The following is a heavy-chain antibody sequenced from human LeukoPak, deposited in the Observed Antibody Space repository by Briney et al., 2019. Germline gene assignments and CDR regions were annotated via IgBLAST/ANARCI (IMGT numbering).Heavy chain of an antibody. J-gene: IGHJ3*02. CDR2: INPNSGGT. D-gene: IGHD6-13*01. CDR3: AREYSSSWYNGAFDI. Sequence: ASVKVSCKASGYTLSNYAISWVRQAPGQGLEWMGRINPNSGGTNYAQKFQGRVTMTRDTSISTAYMELSRLRSDDTAVYYCAREYSSSWYNGAFDIWGQGTMVTVSS. V-gene: IGHV1-2*06. CDR1: GYTLSNYA.